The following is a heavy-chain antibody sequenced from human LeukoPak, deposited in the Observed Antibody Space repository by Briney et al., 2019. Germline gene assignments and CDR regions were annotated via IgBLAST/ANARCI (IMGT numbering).Heavy chain of an antibody. CDR1: GFTFSSNG. Sequence: QTGGSLRLSCAGSGFTFSSNGMHWVRQAPGKGLEWVAVIWYDGSNKYYADSVKGRFTISRDTSKNTLYLQMSSLRAEDSAVYYCAREGIVGATRVTDSWGQGTLVTVSS. CDR2: IWYDGSNK. CDR3: AREGIVGATRVTDS. J-gene: IGHJ4*02. V-gene: IGHV3-33*01. D-gene: IGHD1-26*01.